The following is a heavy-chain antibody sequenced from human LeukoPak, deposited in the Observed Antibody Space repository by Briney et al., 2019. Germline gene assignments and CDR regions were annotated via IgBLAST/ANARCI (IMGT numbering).Heavy chain of an antibody. CDR3: ARSQRGYCSSTSCRQGAFDI. D-gene: IGHD2-2*01. CDR2: ISAYNGNT. CDR1: GYTFTSYG. J-gene: IGHJ3*02. V-gene: IGHV1-18*01. Sequence: GASVKVSCKASGYTFTSYGISWVRQAPGQGLEWIGWISAYNGNTNYAQKLQGRVTMTTDTSTSTAYMELRSLRSDDTAVYYCARSQRGYCSSTSCRQGAFDIWGQGTMVTVSS.